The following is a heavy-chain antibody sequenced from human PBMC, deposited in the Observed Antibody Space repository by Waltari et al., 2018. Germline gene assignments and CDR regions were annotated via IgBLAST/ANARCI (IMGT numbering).Heavy chain of an antibody. CDR2: IYHSGST. CDR1: GYSISSGYY. CDR3: ARRRGYSGYEFAPLKD. Sequence: QVQLQESGPGLVKPSETLSLTCTVSGYSISSGYYWGWIRQPPGKGLEWIGSIYHSGSTYYNPSLKSRVTISVDTSKNQFSLKLSSVTAADTAVYYCARRRGYSGYEFAPLKDWGQGTLVTVSS. V-gene: IGHV4-38-2*02. D-gene: IGHD5-12*01. J-gene: IGHJ4*02.